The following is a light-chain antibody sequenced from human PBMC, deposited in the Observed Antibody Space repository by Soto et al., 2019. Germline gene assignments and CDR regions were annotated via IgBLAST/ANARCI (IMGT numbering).Light chain of an antibody. V-gene: IGLV3-27*01. CDR3: YSAADNSPV. J-gene: IGLJ2*01. CDR1: VLAKKY. CDR2: KDS. Sequence: SYELTQPSSVSVSPGQTTRITCSGDVLAKKYARWFQQKPGQAPVLLIYKDSERPSGIPERFSGSSSGTTVTLTISGAQVEDEADYYCYSAADNSPVFGGGTQLTVL.